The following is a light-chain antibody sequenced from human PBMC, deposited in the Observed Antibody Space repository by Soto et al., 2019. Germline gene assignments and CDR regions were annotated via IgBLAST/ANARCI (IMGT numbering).Light chain of an antibody. V-gene: IGKV1-5*03. CDR3: LQYCGYRVT. CDR2: GVS. CDR1: QGINKG. J-gene: IGKJ1*01. Sequence: IQLTQSPSTLSASVGDRVTITCRASQGINKGLAWYQQKPGKAPHILIYGVSTLHSGVASRFSGSGSGTEFTLTISSLRPDDFAGYYCLQYCGYRVTFGQGTKVDIK.